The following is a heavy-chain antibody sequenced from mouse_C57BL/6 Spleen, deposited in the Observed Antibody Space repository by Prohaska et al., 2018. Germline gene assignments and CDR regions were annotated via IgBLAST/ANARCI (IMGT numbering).Heavy chain of an antibody. CDR3: ARGPYYDYSYYYAMDY. J-gene: IGHJ4*01. V-gene: IGHV1-18*01. Sequence: HGKSLEWIGDINPNNGGTIYNQKFKGKATLTVDRSSSTAYMELRSLTSEDTAVYYCARGPYYDYSYYYAMDYWGQGTSVTVSS. D-gene: IGHD2-4*01. CDR2: INPNNGGT.